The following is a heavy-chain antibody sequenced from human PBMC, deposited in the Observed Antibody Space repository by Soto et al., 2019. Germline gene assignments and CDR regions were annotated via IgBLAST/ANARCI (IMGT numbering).Heavy chain of an antibody. Sequence: QVQLVQSGAEVKTPGASVKVSCKASGYTFTKYDMNWVRQAPGQGLEWMGWMNPTSGNTGYAQKFQGRLTMTWDTAIGIAHMELSSLRNEDTAVYYCARSDGHTFNWLDSWGQGALVTPSA. CDR3: ARSDGHTFNWLDS. CDR1: GYTFTKYD. CDR2: MNPTSGNT. J-gene: IGHJ5*01. V-gene: IGHV1-8*01. D-gene: IGHD2-2*02.